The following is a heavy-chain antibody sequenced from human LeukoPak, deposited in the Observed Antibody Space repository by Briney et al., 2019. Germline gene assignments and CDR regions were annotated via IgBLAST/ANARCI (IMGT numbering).Heavy chain of an antibody. J-gene: IGHJ6*03. D-gene: IGHD2-15*01. V-gene: IGHV1-2*02. Sequence: ASVKVSCKASGYTFTGYYMHWVRQAPGQGLEWMGWINPNSGGTNYAQKFQGRVTMTRDTSISTAYMELSRLRSDDTAVYYCARDLVVVAASNWYYYYMDVWGKGTTVTVSS. CDR3: ARDLVVVAASNWYYYYMDV. CDR2: INPNSGGT. CDR1: GYTFTGYY.